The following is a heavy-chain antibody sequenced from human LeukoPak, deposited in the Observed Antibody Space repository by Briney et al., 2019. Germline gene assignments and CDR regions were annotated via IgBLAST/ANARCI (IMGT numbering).Heavy chain of an antibody. V-gene: IGHV3-21*01. Sequence: GGSLRLSCAASGFTFSSYSMNWVRQAPGKGLEWVSSISSSSSYIYYADSVKGRFTISRDNAKNSLYLQMNSLRAEDTAVYFCARERGLSLAVFVYWGQGTLVTVSS. CDR1: GFTFSSYS. CDR2: ISSSSSYI. D-gene: IGHD1-20*01. CDR3: ARERGLSLAVFVY. J-gene: IGHJ4*02.